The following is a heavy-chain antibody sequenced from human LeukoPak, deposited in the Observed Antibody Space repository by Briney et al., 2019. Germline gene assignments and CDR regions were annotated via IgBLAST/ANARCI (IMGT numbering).Heavy chain of an antibody. CDR1: GFTFSNAW. Sequence: HPGGSLRLSCAASGFTFSNAWMNWIRQAPGKGLEWVANIKQDGSETSYVTSVRGRFTISRDNAKNSLYLQMNNLRVEDTAVYFCAREEVKSFDNWGQGTLVTVSS. J-gene: IGHJ4*02. CDR2: IKQDGSET. CDR3: AREEVKSFDN. V-gene: IGHV3-7*03.